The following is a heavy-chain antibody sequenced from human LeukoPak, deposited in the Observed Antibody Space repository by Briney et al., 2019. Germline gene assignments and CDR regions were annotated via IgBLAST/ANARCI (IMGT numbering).Heavy chain of an antibody. CDR1: GFIFSSYG. V-gene: IGHV3-64*01. J-gene: IGHJ4*02. D-gene: IGHD2-2*01. CDR2: ITSNGSST. Sequence: PGGSLRLSCVASGFIFSSYGMHWVRQAPGKGLEYVSGITSNGSSTYYGNSVKGRFTISRDNSKNTLYLQMGSLRAEDMAVYYCARGGYCSSTSCYVDYWGQGTLVTVSS. CDR3: ARGGYCSSTSCYVDY.